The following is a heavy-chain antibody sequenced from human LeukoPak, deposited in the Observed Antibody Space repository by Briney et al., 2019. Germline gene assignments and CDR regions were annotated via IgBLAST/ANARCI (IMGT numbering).Heavy chain of an antibody. J-gene: IGHJ6*03. D-gene: IGHD5-18*01. CDR1: GFTFSSYW. V-gene: IGHV3-23*01. CDR3: AFRRGEEGPGYSYGPDYMDV. Sequence: GGSLRLSCAASGFTFSSYWMSWVRQAPGKGLEWVSAVSGSGGSTYYADSVKGRFTISRDNSKNTLYLQMNSLRAEDTAVYYCAFRRGEEGPGYSYGPDYMDVWGKGTTVMVSS. CDR2: VSGSGGST.